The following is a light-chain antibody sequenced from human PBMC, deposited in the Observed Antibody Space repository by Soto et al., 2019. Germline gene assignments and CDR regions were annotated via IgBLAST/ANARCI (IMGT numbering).Light chain of an antibody. Sequence: DIHMTQSPSSLSASIGDRVIITFRPSQTIGISLNWYQQKPGKPPKLLIYDASNLETGVPSRFSGSGSGTDFTFTISSLQPEDIATYYCQQYDNPPITFGQGTRLEIK. CDR2: DAS. CDR3: QQYDNPPIT. V-gene: IGKV1-33*01. J-gene: IGKJ5*01. CDR1: QTIGIS.